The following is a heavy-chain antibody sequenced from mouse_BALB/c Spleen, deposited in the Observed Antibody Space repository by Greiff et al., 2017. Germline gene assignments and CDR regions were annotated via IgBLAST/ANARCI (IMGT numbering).Heavy chain of an antibody. V-gene: IGHV1-54*03. J-gene: IGHJ4*01. CDR1: GYAFTNYL. D-gene: IGHD1-1*01. CDR3: ARCSPYYYAMDY. Sequence: VQLQQSGAELVRPGTSVKVSCKASGYAFTNYLIEWVKQRPGQGLEWIGVINPGSGGTNYNEKFKGKATLTADKSSSTAYMQLSSLTSDDSAVYFCARCSPYYYAMDYWGQGTSVTVSS. CDR2: INPGSGGT.